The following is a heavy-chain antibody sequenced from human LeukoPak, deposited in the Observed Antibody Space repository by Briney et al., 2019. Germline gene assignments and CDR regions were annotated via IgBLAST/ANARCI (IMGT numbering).Heavy chain of an antibody. V-gene: IGHV3-30*18. CDR2: ISYDGSNK. CDR1: GFTFSSYG. CDR3: AKDLRYTSSWSQGESLDY. Sequence: GRSLILSCAASGFTFSSYGMHWVRQAPGKGLEWVAVISYDGSNKYYADSVKGRFTISRDNSKNTLYLQMNSLRAEDTGVYYCAKDLRYTSSWSQGESLDYWGQGTLVTVSS. D-gene: IGHD6-13*01. J-gene: IGHJ4*02.